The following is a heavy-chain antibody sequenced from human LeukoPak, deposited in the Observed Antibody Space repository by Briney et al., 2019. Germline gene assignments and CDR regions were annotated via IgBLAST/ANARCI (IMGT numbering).Heavy chain of an antibody. CDR3: ATSDGYPYIDAFDI. D-gene: IGHD5-24*01. CDR2: IYYSGSA. J-gene: IGHJ3*02. Sequence: SETLSLTRTVSNDSITSYSWNWIRQPPGKGLEWIGSIYYSGSADYIPSLRNRLPISVDTSKKEFSLKLGSVSAAGTAVYYCATSDGYPYIDAFDIWGQGTMVTVSS. CDR1: NDSITSYS. V-gene: IGHV4-59*01.